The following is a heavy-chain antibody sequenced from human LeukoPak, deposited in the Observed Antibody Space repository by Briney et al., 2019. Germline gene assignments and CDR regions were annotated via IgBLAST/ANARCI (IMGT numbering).Heavy chain of an antibody. CDR1: GFTFSSYS. V-gene: IGHV3-21*01. Sequence: PGGSLRLSCAASGFTFSSYSMNWVRQAPGKGLEWVSSISSSSSYIYYADSVKGRFTISRDNAKNSLYLQMNSLRAEDTAVYYCARGYSSSWGTQQGWFGPWGQGTLVTVSS. J-gene: IGHJ5*02. D-gene: IGHD6-13*01. CDR3: ARGYSSSWGTQQGWFGP. CDR2: ISSSSSYI.